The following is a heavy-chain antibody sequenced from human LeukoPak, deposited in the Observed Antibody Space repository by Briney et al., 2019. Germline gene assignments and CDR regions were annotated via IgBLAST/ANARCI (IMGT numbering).Heavy chain of an antibody. V-gene: IGHV3-66*02. J-gene: IGHJ1*01. D-gene: IGHD5-12*01. Sequence: PGGSLRLSCAASGFTVSSNYMSWVRQAPGKGLEWVSVIYSGGSTYYADSVKGRFTISRDNSKNTLYLQMNSLRAEDTAVYYCVRAEGSSGSSEYFQHWGQGTLVTVSS. CDR2: IYSGGST. CDR1: GFTVSSNY. CDR3: VRAEGSSGSSEYFQH.